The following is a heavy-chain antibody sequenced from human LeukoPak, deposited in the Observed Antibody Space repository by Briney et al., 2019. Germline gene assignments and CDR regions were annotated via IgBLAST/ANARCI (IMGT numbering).Heavy chain of an antibody. CDR1: GATFSSYA. V-gene: IGHV1-69*05. CDR3: ARDPAPPYSDYPW. J-gene: IGHJ4*02. Sequence: GASVKLSCKASGATFSSYAISWGRQAPGQGREWRGRIIPIFGTANHAQKFQGRVTIHTDESTSTAYMELSSLRSEDTAVYYCARDPAPPYSDYPWWGQGTLVTVSS. D-gene: IGHD4-11*01. CDR2: IIPIFGTA.